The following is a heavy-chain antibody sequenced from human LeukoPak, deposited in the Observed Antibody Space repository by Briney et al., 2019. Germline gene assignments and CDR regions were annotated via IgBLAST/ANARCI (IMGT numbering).Heavy chain of an antibody. Sequence: GGSLRLSCAASGFTFNNYAMNWVRQAPGKGLEWVSSISGGGETTYYADSAKGRFAISRDNSQNTLYLQMNGLRAEDTAVYYCARDYADYVGYFFFDYWGQGTLVTVSS. CDR1: GFTFNNYA. CDR3: ARDYADYVGYFFFDY. D-gene: IGHD4-17*01. J-gene: IGHJ4*02. CDR2: ISGGGETT. V-gene: IGHV3-23*01.